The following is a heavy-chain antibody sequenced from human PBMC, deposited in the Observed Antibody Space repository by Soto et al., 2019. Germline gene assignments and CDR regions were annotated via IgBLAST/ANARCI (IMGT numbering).Heavy chain of an antibody. CDR1: GFTFTSSA. CDR3: AADRSIAVAGTWFDY. V-gene: IGHV1-58*01. Sequence: SVKVSCKASGFTFTSSAVQWVRQARGQRLEWIGWIVVGGGNTNYAQKFQERVTITRDMSTSTAYMELSSLRSEDTAVYYCAADRSIAVAGTWFDYWGQGTMVTVYS. CDR2: IVVGGGNT. J-gene: IGHJ4*02. D-gene: IGHD6-19*01.